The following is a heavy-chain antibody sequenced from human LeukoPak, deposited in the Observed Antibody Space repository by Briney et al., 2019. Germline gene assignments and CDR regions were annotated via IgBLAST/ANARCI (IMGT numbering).Heavy chain of an antibody. CDR2: IKQDGSEK. CDR1: GSTFSSYW. D-gene: IGHD3-10*01. Sequence: GGSLRLSCAASGSTFSSYWMSWVRQAPGKGLEWVANIKQDGSEKYYVDSVKGRFTISRDNAKNSLYLQMNSLRAEDTAVYYCARNYGSGNSYYYYYYMDVWGKGTTVTVSS. CDR3: ARNYGSGNSYYYYYYMDV. V-gene: IGHV3-7*01. J-gene: IGHJ6*03.